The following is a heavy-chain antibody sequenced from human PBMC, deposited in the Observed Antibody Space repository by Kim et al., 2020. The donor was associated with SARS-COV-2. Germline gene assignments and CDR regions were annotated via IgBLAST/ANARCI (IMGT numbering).Heavy chain of an antibody. V-gene: IGHV1-3*01. CDR1: GYTFTSHT. D-gene: IGHD5-18*01. CDR2: INAANGNT. J-gene: IGHJ5*02. CDR3: ARVRIPRYSYGYGLDP. Sequence: ASVKVSCKASGYTFTSHTIQWVRQAPGQRLEWMGWINAANGNTKYSENFEGRVTIAGDTSASTAYMELSSLRSEDTAVYYCARVRIPRYSYGYGLDPWGQGTLVTVSS.